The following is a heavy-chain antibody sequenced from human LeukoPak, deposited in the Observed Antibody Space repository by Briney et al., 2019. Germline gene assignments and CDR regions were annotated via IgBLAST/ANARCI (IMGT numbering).Heavy chain of an antibody. V-gene: IGHV1-2*02. CDR2: INPDSGAT. CDR1: GYTFTGYY. CDR3: ARSEMADY. D-gene: IGHD1-14*01. Sequence: ASVKVSCKASGYTFTGYYMHWVRQAPGRGLEWMGWINPDSGATNYAQRFQGRVTMTRDTSISTAYMELSRLRSDDTALYYCARSEMADYWGQGTLVTVSS. J-gene: IGHJ4*02.